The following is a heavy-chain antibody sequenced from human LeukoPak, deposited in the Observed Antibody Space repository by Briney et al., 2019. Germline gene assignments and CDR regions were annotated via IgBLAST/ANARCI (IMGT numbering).Heavy chain of an antibody. CDR2: IIPIFGTA. CDR1: GGTFSSYA. D-gene: IGHD3-22*01. J-gene: IGHJ3*02. CDR3: ARDHLPLAYYDRLDAFDI. Sequence: SVKVSCKASGGTFSSYAISWVRQAPGQGPEWMGRIIPIFGTANYAQKFQGGVTITTDESTSTAYMELSSLRSEDTAVYYCARDHLPLAYYDRLDAFDIWGQGTMVTVSS. V-gene: IGHV1-69*05.